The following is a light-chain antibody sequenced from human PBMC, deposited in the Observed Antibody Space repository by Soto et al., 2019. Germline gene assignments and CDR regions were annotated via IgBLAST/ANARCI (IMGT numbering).Light chain of an antibody. Sequence: AIRMTQSPSSLSASTGDRVTITCRASQCISSYLAWYQQKPGKAPKLLIYAASTLQSGVPSRFSGSGSGTDFTLTISCLQSEDFATYYCQQYYSYPWTSGQGTKVDIK. V-gene: IGKV1-8*01. J-gene: IGKJ1*01. CDR1: QCISSY. CDR2: AAS. CDR3: QQYYSYPWT.